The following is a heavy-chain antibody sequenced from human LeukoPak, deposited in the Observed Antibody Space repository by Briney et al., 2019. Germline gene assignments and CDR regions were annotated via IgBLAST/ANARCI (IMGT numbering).Heavy chain of an antibody. Sequence: ASVKASCKASGGTFSSYAISWVRQAPGQGLEWMGGIIPIFGTANYAQKFQGRVTITADESTSTAYMELSSLRSEDTAVYYCARDLHRKDSSGYLEDAFDIWGQGTMVTVSS. CDR3: ARDLHRKDSSGYLEDAFDI. CDR1: GGTFSSYA. J-gene: IGHJ3*02. D-gene: IGHD3-22*01. V-gene: IGHV1-69*13. CDR2: IIPIFGTA.